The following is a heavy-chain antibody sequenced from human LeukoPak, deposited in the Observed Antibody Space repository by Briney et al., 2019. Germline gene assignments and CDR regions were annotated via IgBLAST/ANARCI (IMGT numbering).Heavy chain of an antibody. V-gene: IGHV1-8*01. Sequence: ASVKVSCKASGYTFTSYEINGVRQATGQGLEWMGWMNPNSGNTGYAQKFQSRVTMTRNTSIRTAYTELSSLRSEDTAVYYCARALSSGWSPYYYYYGMDVWGQGTTVTVSS. CDR3: ARALSSGWSPYYYYYGMDV. CDR2: MNPNSGNT. CDR1: GYTFTSYE. J-gene: IGHJ6*02. D-gene: IGHD6-19*01.